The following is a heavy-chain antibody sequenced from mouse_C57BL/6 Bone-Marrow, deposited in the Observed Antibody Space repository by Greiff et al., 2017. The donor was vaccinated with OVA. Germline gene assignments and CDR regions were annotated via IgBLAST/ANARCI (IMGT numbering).Heavy chain of an antibody. D-gene: IGHD2-4*01. CDR2: IYPGSGST. CDR1: AYTFTSYW. Sequence: QVQLQQPGAELVKPGASVKMSCKASAYTFTSYWITWVKQRPGQGLEWIGDIYPGSGSTNYNEKFKSKATLTVDTSSSTAYMQLSSLTSEDSAVYYCARYDYDVRWYFDVWGTGTTVTVAS. CDR3: ARYDYDVRWYFDV. V-gene: IGHV1-55*01. J-gene: IGHJ1*03.